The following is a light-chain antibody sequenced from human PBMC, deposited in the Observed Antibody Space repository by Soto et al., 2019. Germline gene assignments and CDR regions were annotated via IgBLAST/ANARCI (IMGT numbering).Light chain of an antibody. CDR2: LGS. V-gene: IGKV2-28*01. CDR1: QSPLHSNGYNF. J-gene: IGKJ2*01. Sequence: DIVMTQSPLSLPVTPGEPASISCRSSQSPLHSNGYNFFDWYVQKPGQSPQLLIYLGSNRASGVPDRFSGSGSGTDFTLKISRVEAEDAEVYYCMQGLETPYTFGQGTKLEIK. CDR3: MQGLETPYT.